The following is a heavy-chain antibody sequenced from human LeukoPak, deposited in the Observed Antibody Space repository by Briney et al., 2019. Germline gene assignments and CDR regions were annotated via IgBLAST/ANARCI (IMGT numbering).Heavy chain of an antibody. Sequence: GGSLRLSCAASGFTFSDYYMSWIRQAPGKGLEWVSYISSSSTYTNYADSVKGRFTIYRDNAKNSLYLQMNSLRAEDTAVYYCATSVDTALGFDYWGQGTLVTVSS. D-gene: IGHD5-18*01. V-gene: IGHV3-11*03. CDR2: ISSSSTYT. J-gene: IGHJ4*02. CDR3: ATSVDTALGFDY. CDR1: GFTFSDYY.